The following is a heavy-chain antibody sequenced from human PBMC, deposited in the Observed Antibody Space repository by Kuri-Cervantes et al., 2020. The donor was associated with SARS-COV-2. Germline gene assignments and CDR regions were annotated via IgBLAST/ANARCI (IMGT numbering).Heavy chain of an antibody. CDR3: AKPQRITIFGVVIMVDAFDI. J-gene: IGHJ3*02. Sequence: GGSLRLSCAASGFTFSDYYMDWVRQAPGKGLEWVSYISSSSSTIYYADSVKGRFTISRDNAKNSLYLQMNSLRAEDTAVYYCAKPQRITIFGVVIMVDAFDIWGQGTMVTVSS. CDR1: GFTFSDYY. CDR2: ISSSSSTI. D-gene: IGHD3-3*01. V-gene: IGHV3-48*01.